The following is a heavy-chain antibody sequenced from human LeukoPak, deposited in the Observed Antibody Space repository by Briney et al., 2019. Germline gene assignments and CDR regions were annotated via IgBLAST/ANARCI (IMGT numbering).Heavy chain of an antibody. CDR3: ARDGLIAAPPRFDP. CDR1: GFTVSSNY. J-gene: IGHJ5*02. CDR2: IYSGGST. V-gene: IGHV3-66*01. Sequence: GGSLRLSCAASGFTVSSNYMSWVRQAPGKGLEWVSAIYSGGSTYYADSVKGRFTISRDNSKNTLYLQMNSLRAEDTAVYYCARDGLIAAPPRFDPWGQGTLVTVSS. D-gene: IGHD6-25*01.